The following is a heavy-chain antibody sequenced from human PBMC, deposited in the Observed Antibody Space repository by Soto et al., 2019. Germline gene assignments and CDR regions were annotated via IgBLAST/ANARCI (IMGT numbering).Heavy chain of an antibody. J-gene: IGHJ6*02. D-gene: IGHD2-21*02. CDR3: AREETAWPLAYGLDV. Sequence: LRLSCAASGFTFSNAWMSWVRQAPGKGLEWVSAITRNSDIYYADSVKGRFTISRDNAQNSVSLQMDSLRAEDTAVYYCAREETAWPLAYGLDVWGQGTTVTVSS. CDR2: ITRNSDI. CDR1: GFTFSNAW. V-gene: IGHV3-21*01.